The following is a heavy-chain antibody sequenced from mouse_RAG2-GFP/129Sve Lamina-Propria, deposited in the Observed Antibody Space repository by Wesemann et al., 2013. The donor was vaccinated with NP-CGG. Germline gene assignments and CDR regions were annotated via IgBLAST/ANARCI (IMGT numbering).Heavy chain of an antibody. J-gene: IGHJ3*01. CDR1: GFTFSSYT. Sequence: EVMLVESGGGLVKPGGSLKLSCAASGFTFSSYTMSWVRQTPEKRLEWVATISGGGGNTYYPDSVKGRFTISRDNAKNTLYLQMSSLRSEDTALYYCARQGYSNYGFAYWGQGTLVTVSA. D-gene: IGHD2-5*01. V-gene: IGHV5-9*01. CDR3: ARQGYSNYGFAY. CDR2: ISGGGGNT.